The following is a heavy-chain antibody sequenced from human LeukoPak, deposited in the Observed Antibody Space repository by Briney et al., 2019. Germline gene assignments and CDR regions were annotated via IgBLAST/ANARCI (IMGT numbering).Heavy chain of an antibody. CDR1: GYTFTSYD. CDR2: ISTYNDNT. V-gene: IGHV1-18*01. D-gene: IGHD6-6*01. CDR3: ARIQSRIIAARPGNPAFDY. Sequence: ASVRVSCKASGYTFTSYDISWVRQAPGQGLEWMGWISTYNDNTHYAQKLQGRVTMTTDTSTSTVYMELKSLRSDDTAVYYCARIQSRIIAARPGNPAFDYWGRGTLVTVSS. J-gene: IGHJ4*02.